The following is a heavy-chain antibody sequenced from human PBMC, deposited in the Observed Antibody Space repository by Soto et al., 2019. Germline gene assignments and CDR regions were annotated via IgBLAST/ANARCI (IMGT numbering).Heavy chain of an antibody. CDR2: IRSKAYGGTT. CDR1: GFTFGDYA. J-gene: IGHJ3*02. V-gene: IGHV3-49*03. Sequence: GGSLRLSCTASGFTFGDYAMSWFRQAPGKGLEWVGFIRSKAYGGTTHYAASVKGRFTISRDDSKSIAYLQMNSLKTEDTAVYYCTTGPNLRPLAAFDICGQGTVVIVSS. CDR3: TTGPNLRPLAAFDI.